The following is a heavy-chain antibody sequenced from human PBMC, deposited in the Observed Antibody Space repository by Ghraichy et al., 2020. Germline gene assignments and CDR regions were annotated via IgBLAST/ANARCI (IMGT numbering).Heavy chain of an antibody. CDR1: GGSFSGYY. CDR3: ARVIRRSRVDY. D-gene: IGHD3-16*01. CDR2: INHSGST. V-gene: IGHV4-34*01. J-gene: IGHJ4*02. Sequence: SCAVYGGSFSGYYWSWIRQPPGKGLEWIGEINHSGSTNYNPSLKSRVTISVDTSKNQFSLKLSSVTAADTAVYYCARVIRRSRVDYWGQGTLVTVSS.